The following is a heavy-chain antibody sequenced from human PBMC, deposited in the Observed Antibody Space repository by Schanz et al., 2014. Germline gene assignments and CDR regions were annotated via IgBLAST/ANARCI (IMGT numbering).Heavy chain of an antibody. CDR1: GYTFNSID. CDR2: INPKTGNS. J-gene: IGHJ3*02. Sequence: QVQLVQSGAEVKKPGASVKVSCKTSGYTFNSIDFNWVRQATGQGLEWVGWINPKTGNSGCAQKFQGRVTMTRDTAISTAYMELSRLGYEDTAVYYCIQSPVPMAFDMWGQGTKVTVSS. V-gene: IGHV1-8*01. CDR3: IQSPVPMAFDM.